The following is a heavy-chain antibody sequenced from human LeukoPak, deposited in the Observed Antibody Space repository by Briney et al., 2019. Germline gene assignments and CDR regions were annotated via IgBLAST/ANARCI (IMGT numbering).Heavy chain of an antibody. CDR1: GFTFDDYA. CDR3: ARSTSDFDYVWGSYRPYYFDF. D-gene: IGHD3-16*02. Sequence: GRSLRLSCAASGFTFDDYAMHWVRQAPGKGLEWVSGISWNSGSIGYADSVKGRFTISRDNAKNSLFLQMNSVRAEDTAVYYCARSTSDFDYVWGSYRPYYFDFWGQGTLVTVSS. J-gene: IGHJ4*02. V-gene: IGHV3-9*01. CDR2: ISWNSGSI.